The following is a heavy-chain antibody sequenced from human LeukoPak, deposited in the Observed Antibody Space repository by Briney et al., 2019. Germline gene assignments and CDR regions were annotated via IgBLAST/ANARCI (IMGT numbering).Heavy chain of an antibody. J-gene: IGHJ5*02. CDR2: ISWTSGNI. Sequence: GRSLRLSCAASGFKFDDHAMHWVRQAPGKGLEWVSTISWTSGNILYADSVKGRFTISRDNAKNSLYLQMNSLKTEDTALYYCAKGPLYDSTGYYNWFDPWGQGTLVTVSS. D-gene: IGHD3-22*01. CDR3: AKGPLYDSTGYYNWFDP. V-gene: IGHV3-9*01. CDR1: GFKFDDHA.